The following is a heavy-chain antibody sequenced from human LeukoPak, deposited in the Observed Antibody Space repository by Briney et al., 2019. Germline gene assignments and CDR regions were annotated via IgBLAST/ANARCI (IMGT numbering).Heavy chain of an antibody. V-gene: IGHV1-8*01. J-gene: IGHJ3*02. D-gene: IGHD3-9*01. CDR1: GYTFTSYD. CDR2: MNPNSGNT. CDR3: ARGRGGILTGYYYFDAFDI. Sequence: ASVKVSCKASGYTFTSYDINWVRQATGQGLAWMGWMNPNSGNTGYAQKFQGRVTMTRNTSISTAYMELSSLGSEDTAVYYCARGRGGILTGYYYFDAFDIWGQGTMVTVSS.